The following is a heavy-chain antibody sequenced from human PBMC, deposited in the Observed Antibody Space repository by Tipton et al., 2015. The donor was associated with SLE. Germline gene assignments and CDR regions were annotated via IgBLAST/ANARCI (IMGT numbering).Heavy chain of an antibody. V-gene: IGHV3-30-3*01. CDR3: ASALEGHST. CDR2: ISYDGSNK. CDR1: GFTFSSYA. J-gene: IGHJ5*02. D-gene: IGHD1-1*01. Sequence: SLRLSCAASGFTFSSYAMHWVRQAPGKGLEWVAVISYDGSNKYYADSVKGRFTISRDNSKNTLYLQMNSLRAEDTAVYYCASALEGHSTWGQGTLVTVSS.